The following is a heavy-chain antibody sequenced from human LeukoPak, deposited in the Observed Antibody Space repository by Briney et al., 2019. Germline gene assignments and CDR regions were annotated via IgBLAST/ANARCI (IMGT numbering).Heavy chain of an antibody. Sequence: GGSLRLSCAASGFTFDDYTMHWVRQAPGKGLEWVSLISWDGGSTYYADSVKGRFTISRDNAKNSLYLQMNSLRAEDTALYYCARDRYSSGWYRGDLDYWGQGTLVTVSS. D-gene: IGHD6-19*01. CDR1: GFTFDDYT. J-gene: IGHJ4*02. CDR3: ARDRYSSGWYRGDLDY. V-gene: IGHV3-43*01. CDR2: ISWDGGST.